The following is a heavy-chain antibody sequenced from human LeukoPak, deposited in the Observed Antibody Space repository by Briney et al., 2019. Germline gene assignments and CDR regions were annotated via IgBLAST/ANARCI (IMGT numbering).Heavy chain of an antibody. CDR1: GGTFSSYA. CDR2: IIPIFGTA. V-gene: IGHV1-69*13. Sequence: SVKVSCKASGGTFSSYAISWVRQAPGQGLEWMGGIIPIFGTANYAQKFQGRVTITADESTSTAYMELNSLRSEDTAVYYCARQLYYYGSGSYYYFDYWGQGTLATVSS. J-gene: IGHJ4*02. CDR3: ARQLYYYGSGSYYYFDY. D-gene: IGHD3-10*01.